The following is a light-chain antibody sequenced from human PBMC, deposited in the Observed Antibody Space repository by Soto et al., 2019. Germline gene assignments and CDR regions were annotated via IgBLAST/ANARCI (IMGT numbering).Light chain of an antibody. Sequence: QSVLTQPPSASGTPGQRVTISCSGSSSNIGSNPVHWYQQLPVTAPKLLIHNNNQRPSGVPDRFSGSKSGTSACLAISGLQSGDEADYYCVAWDDSLNGVLFGGGTKLTVL. J-gene: IGLJ2*01. V-gene: IGLV1-44*01. CDR3: VAWDDSLNGVL. CDR2: NNN. CDR1: SSNIGSNP.